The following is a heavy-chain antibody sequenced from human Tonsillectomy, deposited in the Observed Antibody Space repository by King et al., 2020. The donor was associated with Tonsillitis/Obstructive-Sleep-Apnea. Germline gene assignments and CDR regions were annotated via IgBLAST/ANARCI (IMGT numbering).Heavy chain of an antibody. V-gene: IGHV3-30*04. CDR2: ISYDGSNK. J-gene: IGHJ1*01. CDR1: GFTFSSYA. CDR3: ARDRVGIVGPPPEYFHH. D-gene: IGHD1-26*01. Sequence: VQLVESGGGVVQPGRSLRLSCAASGFTFSSYAMHWVRQAPGKGLEWVAVISYDGSNKYYADSVKGRFTISRDNSKNTLYLQMNSLRAEDTAVYYCARDRVGIVGPPPEYFHHWGQGTLVTVSS.